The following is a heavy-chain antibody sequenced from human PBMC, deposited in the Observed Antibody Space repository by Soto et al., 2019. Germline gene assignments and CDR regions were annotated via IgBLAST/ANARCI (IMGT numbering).Heavy chain of an antibody. Sequence: GGSLRLSCSASGFTFSQYVMHWVRQAPGQGLEYISAISSSGNNTYYAESVKGRFTITRDNSKKKVFLQMRSLRPDDMAVYYCVKGDYWGQGTPVTV. J-gene: IGHJ4*02. CDR1: GFTFSQYV. CDR3: VKGDY. CDR2: ISSSGNNT. D-gene: IGHD5-12*01. V-gene: IGHV3-64D*06.